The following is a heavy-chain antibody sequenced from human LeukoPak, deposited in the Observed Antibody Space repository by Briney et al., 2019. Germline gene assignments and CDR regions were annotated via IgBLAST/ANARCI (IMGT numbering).Heavy chain of an antibody. CDR1: GYTFTNYG. V-gene: IGHV1-18*01. CDR3: ARITYDFWSGYYMPDDP. Sequence: ASVKVSCKASGYTFTNYGISWVRQAPGQGLEWMGWISIHNGNTDYAQKLRGRVTMTTDTSTSTAYMELRSLRSDDTAVYYCARITYDFWSGYYMPDDPWGQGTLVTVSS. D-gene: IGHD3-3*01. CDR2: ISIHNGNT. J-gene: IGHJ5*02.